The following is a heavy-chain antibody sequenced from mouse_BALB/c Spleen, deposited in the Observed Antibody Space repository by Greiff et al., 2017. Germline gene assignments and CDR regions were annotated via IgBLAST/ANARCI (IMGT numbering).Heavy chain of an antibody. CDR2: ISTYYGDA. Sequence: QVQLKESGAELVRPGVSVKISCKGSGYTFTDYAMHWVKQSHAKSLEWIGVISTYYGDASYNQKFKGKATMTVDKSSSTAYMELARLTSEDSAIYYCARGAYYGYEDYAMDYWGQGTSVTVSS. J-gene: IGHJ4*01. CDR3: ARGAYYGYEDYAMDY. V-gene: IGHV1S137*01. CDR1: GYTFTDYA. D-gene: IGHD2-2*01.